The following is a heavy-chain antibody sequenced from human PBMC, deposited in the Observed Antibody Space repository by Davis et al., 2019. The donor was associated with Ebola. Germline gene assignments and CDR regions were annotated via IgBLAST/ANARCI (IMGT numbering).Heavy chain of an antibody. CDR2: INPSGGST. D-gene: IGHD1-26*01. V-gene: IGHV1-46*01. CDR1: GYTFTGYY. Sequence: ASVKVSCKASGYTFTGYYMHWVRQAPGQGLEWMGIINPSGGSTSYAQKFQGRVTMTRDTSTSTVYMELSSLRSEDTAVYYCARGLYSGSYESPGAIDYWGQGTLVTVSS. J-gene: IGHJ4*02. CDR3: ARGLYSGSYESPGAIDY.